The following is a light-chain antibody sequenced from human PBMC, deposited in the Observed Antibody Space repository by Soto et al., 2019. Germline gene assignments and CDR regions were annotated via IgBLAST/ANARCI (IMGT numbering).Light chain of an antibody. J-gene: IGKJ3*01. Sequence: EIVLTQSPGTLSLSPGERATLSCRASQSVRNNYLAWFQQKPGQAPRVLIYGVSSRATGIPDRFSGSGSGTDFTLTISRLEPEDFAVYYCQQYDRSPFTFGPGTKVDIK. CDR1: QSVRNNY. V-gene: IGKV3-20*01. CDR3: QQYDRSPFT. CDR2: GVS.